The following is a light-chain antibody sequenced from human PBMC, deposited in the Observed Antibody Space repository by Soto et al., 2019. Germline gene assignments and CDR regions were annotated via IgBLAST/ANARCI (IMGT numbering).Light chain of an antibody. CDR3: QQYNSYST. CDR2: DAS. J-gene: IGKJ1*01. V-gene: IGKV1-5*01. CDR1: QSVSSW. Sequence: DIQMTQSPATLSASVGYRVTITCRASQSVSSWLAWYQQKPGKAPNLLIYDASSLESGVPSRFSGSGSDTEFTLTIHSLHPDDFATYYCQQYNSYSTFGQGTKVDIK.